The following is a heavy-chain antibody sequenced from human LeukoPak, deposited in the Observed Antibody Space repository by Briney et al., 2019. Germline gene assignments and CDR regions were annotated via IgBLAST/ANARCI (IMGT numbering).Heavy chain of an antibody. CDR3: ARDSRYDILTGYYNTDANYYYYGMDV. D-gene: IGHD3-9*01. J-gene: IGHJ6*02. V-gene: IGHV3-66*01. CDR2: IYSGGST. CDR1: GFTVSSNY. Sequence: GGSLRLSCAASGFTVSSNYVSWVRQAPGKGLEWVSVIYSGGSTYYADPVKGRFTISRDNSKNTLYLQMNSLRAEDTAVYYCARDSRYDILTGYYNTDANYYYYGMDVWGQGTTVTVSS.